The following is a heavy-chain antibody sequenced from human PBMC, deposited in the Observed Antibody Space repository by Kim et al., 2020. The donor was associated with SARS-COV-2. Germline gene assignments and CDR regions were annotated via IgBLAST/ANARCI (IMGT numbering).Heavy chain of an antibody. CDR2: IYYSGST. Sequence: SETLSLTCTVSGGSISSGGYYWSWIRQHPGKGLEWIGYIYYSGSTYYNPSLKSRVTISVDTSKNQFSLKLSSVTAADTAVYYCARVAYCSSTSCSSRDFDYWGQGTLVTVSS. CDR3: ARVAYCSSTSCSSRDFDY. J-gene: IGHJ4*02. D-gene: IGHD2-2*01. V-gene: IGHV4-31*03. CDR1: GGSISSGGYY.